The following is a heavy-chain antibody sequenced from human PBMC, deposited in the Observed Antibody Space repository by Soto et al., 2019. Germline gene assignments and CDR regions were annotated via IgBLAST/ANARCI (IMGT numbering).Heavy chain of an antibody. CDR1: GGTFSSDA. Sequence: QVQLVQSGAEVKKPGSSVKVSYKPSGGTFSSDAITWVRQAPGQGLEWMGGIIPIFGTINYAQKFQGRVTITADKSTTTAYMELSSLRSEDTAIYYCARDKSADSSGYLYYFDYWGQGTLVTVSS. J-gene: IGHJ4*02. V-gene: IGHV1-69*06. D-gene: IGHD3-22*01. CDR2: IIPIFGTI. CDR3: ARDKSADSSGYLYYFDY.